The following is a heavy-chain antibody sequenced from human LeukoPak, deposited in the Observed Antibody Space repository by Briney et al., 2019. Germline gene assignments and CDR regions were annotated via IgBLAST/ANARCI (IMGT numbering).Heavy chain of an antibody. CDR1: PSSINTHF. CDR3: ATIKRGNIYGYFDF. Sequence: SETLSLTCTVSPSSINTHFWSWLRQPPGGGLEWIGYMFDSVNTKDNPSLKSRVTLSADTSKNQYSLRLSSVTAADTAVYYCATIKRGNIYGYFDFWGQGILVTVSS. D-gene: IGHD5-18*01. V-gene: IGHV4-59*11. J-gene: IGHJ4*02. CDR2: MFDSVNT.